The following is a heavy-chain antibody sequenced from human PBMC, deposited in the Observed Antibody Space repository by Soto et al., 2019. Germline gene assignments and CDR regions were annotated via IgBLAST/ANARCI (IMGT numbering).Heavy chain of an antibody. CDR3: AREGVRGMDV. Sequence: QVQLVQSGAEVKKPGASVKVSCKASGYTFTSYDINWVRQATGQGLEWMGWMNPNSGNTGYAQKVQGRITMTRNSSISTAYMGLSSVRYEATAVYYCAREGVRGMDVCGQGTTVTGSS. D-gene: IGHD3-16*01. V-gene: IGHV1-8*01. CDR1: GYTFTSYD. CDR2: MNPNSGNT. J-gene: IGHJ6*02.